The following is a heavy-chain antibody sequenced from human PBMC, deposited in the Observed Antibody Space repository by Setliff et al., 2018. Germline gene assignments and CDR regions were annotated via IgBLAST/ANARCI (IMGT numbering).Heavy chain of an antibody. CDR1: GGSISSHY. Sequence: SETLSLTCTVSGGSISSHYWSWIRQPPGKGLEWIGSIYYSGSTNYNPSLKSRVTISVDTSKNQVSLKLSSVTAADTAVYYCARDAGGTSISCSSGEAYYFAYWSQGTPVTVS. CDR2: IYYSGST. CDR3: ARDAGGTSISCSSGEAYYFAY. D-gene: IGHD2-2*01. J-gene: IGHJ4*02. V-gene: IGHV4-59*11.